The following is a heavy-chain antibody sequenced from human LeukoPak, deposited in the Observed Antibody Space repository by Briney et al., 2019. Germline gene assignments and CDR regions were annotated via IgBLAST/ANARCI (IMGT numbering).Heavy chain of an antibody. D-gene: IGHD5-18*01. V-gene: IGHV4-34*01. Sequence: PSETLSLTCAVYGGSFSGYYWSWIRQPPGKGLEWIGEINHSGCTNYNPSLKSRVTISVDTSKNQFSLKLSSVTAADTAVYYCARGTRYSYGYCYYGMDVWGQGTTVTVSS. CDR2: INHSGCT. CDR3: ARGTRYSYGYCYYGMDV. CDR1: GGSFSGYY. J-gene: IGHJ6*02.